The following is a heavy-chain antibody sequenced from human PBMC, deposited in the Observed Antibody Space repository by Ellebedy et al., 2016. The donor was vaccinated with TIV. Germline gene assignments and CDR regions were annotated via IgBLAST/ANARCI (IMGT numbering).Heavy chain of an antibody. D-gene: IGHD2-2*01. CDR1: GFTFSSYW. CDR3: TRGPNVVVVPASMSHGLDV. CDR2: ISSDGSTT. V-gene: IGHV3-74*01. J-gene: IGHJ6*02. Sequence: GESLKISCAASGFTFSSYWMHWVRQAPGKGLVWVSRISSDGSTTVYADSVKGRFTISRDNAKNTLYLQMNSLRAEDTAVYYCTRGPNVVVVPASMSHGLDVWGQGTTVTVSS.